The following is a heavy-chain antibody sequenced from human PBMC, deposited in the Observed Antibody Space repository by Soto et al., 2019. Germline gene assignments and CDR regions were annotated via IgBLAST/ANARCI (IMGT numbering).Heavy chain of an antibody. Sequence: ASVKVSCKASGYTLTSYDISWVRQATGQGLEWMGWISAYNGDTNYAQKLQGRVTMTTDTSTSTAYMELRSLRSDDTAVYFCARAFLRFLEWLPSPFDPWGQGTLVTVSS. CDR3: ARAFLRFLEWLPSPFDP. CDR1: GYTLTSYD. CDR2: ISAYNGDT. D-gene: IGHD3-3*01. J-gene: IGHJ5*02. V-gene: IGHV1-18*01.